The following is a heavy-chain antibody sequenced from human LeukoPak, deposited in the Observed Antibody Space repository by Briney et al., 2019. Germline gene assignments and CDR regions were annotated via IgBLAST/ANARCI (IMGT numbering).Heavy chain of an antibody. CDR3: AKEGISAAASY. D-gene: IGHD6-13*01. Sequence: GGSLRLSCAASGFTFSNYAMSWVRQAPGKGPEWVSAISGSGGSTYYAYSVKGRFTISRDNSKNTLYLQMNSLRGEDTAIYYCAKEGISAAASYWGQGTLVTVSS. J-gene: IGHJ4*02. CDR1: GFTFSNYA. V-gene: IGHV3-23*01. CDR2: ISGSGGST.